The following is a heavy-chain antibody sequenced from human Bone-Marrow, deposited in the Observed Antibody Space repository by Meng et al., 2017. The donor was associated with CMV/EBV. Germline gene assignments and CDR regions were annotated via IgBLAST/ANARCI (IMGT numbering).Heavy chain of an antibody. J-gene: IGHJ4*02. Sequence: ASVKVSCKASGYTFTSYYMHWVRQAPGQGLEWMGIINPSGGSTSYAQKFQGRVTMTRDTSTSTVYMELSSLRSEDTAVYYCARDRNSGGRPQYYFDYWGQATLVTVSS. CDR1: GYTFTSYY. CDR2: INPSGGST. D-gene: IGHD1-26*01. V-gene: IGHV1-46*01. CDR3: ARDRNSGGRPQYYFDY.